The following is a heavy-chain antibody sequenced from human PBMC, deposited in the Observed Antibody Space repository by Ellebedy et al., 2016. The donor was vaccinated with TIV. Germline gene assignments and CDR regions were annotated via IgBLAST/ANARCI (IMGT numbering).Heavy chain of an antibody. CDR3: AKYYCPNGVCYHFDY. J-gene: IGHJ4*02. V-gene: IGHV4-59*11. Sequence: SETLSLTCTVSGGSISGHFWSWIRQSPGKGLEWIGFIHYSGTTTYNPPLNSRVTMSVDTSKNQFSLRLSSVTAADTAVYFCAKYYCPNGVCYHFDYWGRGTLVTVSS. D-gene: IGHD2-8*01. CDR1: GGSISGHF. CDR2: IHYSGTT.